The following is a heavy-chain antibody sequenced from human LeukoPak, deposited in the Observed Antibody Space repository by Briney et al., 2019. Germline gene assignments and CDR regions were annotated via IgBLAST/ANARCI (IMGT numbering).Heavy chain of an antibody. CDR2: MNPNSGNT. CDR1: GYTFTSYD. J-gene: IGHJ5*02. Sequence: ASVKVSCKASGYTFTSYDIDRVRQATGQGLEWMGWMNPNSGNTGYAQKFQGRVTITRNTSISTAYMELSSLRSEDTAVYYCARSGYCSGGSCYRFDPWGQGTLVTVSS. CDR3: ARSGYCSGGSCYRFDP. D-gene: IGHD2-15*01. V-gene: IGHV1-8*03.